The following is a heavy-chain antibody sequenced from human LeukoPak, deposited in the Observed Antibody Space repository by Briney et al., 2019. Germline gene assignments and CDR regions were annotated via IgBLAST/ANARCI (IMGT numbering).Heavy chain of an antibody. V-gene: IGHV4-34*01. CDR1: GGSFSGYY. J-gene: IGHJ5*02. Sequence: RSSETLSLTCAVYGGSFSGYYWSWIRQPPGKGLEWIGEINHSGSTNYNPSLKSRVTISVDTSKNQFSLKMSSVTAADTAVYYCARGLYLPRVAARLYNWFDPWGQGTLVTVSS. D-gene: IGHD6-6*01. CDR2: INHSGST. CDR3: ARGLYLPRVAARLYNWFDP.